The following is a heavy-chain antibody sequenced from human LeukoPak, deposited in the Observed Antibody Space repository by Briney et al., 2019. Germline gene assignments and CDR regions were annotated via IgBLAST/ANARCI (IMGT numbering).Heavy chain of an antibody. J-gene: IGHJ5*02. Sequence: PSETLSLTCTVSGGSISSYYWSWIRQPPGKGLEWIGYIYYSGSTNYNPSLKSRVTISVDTSKNQFSLKLSSVTAADTAVYYCARDQGGDYGFKNWFDPWGQGTLVTVSS. CDR2: IYYSGST. V-gene: IGHV4-59*01. CDR1: GGSISSYY. D-gene: IGHD4-17*01. CDR3: ARDQGGDYGFKNWFDP.